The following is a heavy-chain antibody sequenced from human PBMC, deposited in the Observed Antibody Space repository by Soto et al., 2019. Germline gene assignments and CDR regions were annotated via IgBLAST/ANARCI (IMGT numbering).Heavy chain of an antibody. D-gene: IGHD2-8*02. CDR1: GGSFSGYY. CDR2: INHSGST. Sequence: SETLSLTCAVYGGSFSGYYWSWIRQPPGKGLEWIGEINHSGSTNYNPSLKSRVTISVDTSKNQFSLKLSSVTAADTAVYYCARAWYYFDYWGQGTLVTVS. V-gene: IGHV4-34*01. J-gene: IGHJ4*02. CDR3: ARAWYYFDY.